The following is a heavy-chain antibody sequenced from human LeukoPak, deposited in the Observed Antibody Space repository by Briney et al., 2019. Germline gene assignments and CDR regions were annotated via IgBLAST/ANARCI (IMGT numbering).Heavy chain of an antibody. J-gene: IGHJ4*02. Sequence: GGSLRLSCAASEFTFSSYSMNWVRQAPGKGLEWVANIKQDGSEKYYVDSVKGRFTISRDNAKNSLYLQMNSLRAEDTAVYYCARDLFRDGYNYDYFDYWGQGTLVTVSS. CDR3: ARDLFRDGYNYDYFDY. CDR1: EFTFSSYS. D-gene: IGHD5-24*01. V-gene: IGHV3-7*01. CDR2: IKQDGSEK.